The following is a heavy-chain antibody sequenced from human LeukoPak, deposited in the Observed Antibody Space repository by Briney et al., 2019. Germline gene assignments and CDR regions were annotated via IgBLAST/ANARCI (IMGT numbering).Heavy chain of an antibody. CDR3: TRYGSGKYMDV. J-gene: IGHJ6*03. D-gene: IGHD3-10*01. V-gene: IGHV3-23*01. CDR2: ISGSGGST. Sequence: GGSLRLSCAASGFTFSSYGMSWVRQAPGKGLEWVSAISGSGGSTYYADSVKGRFTISRDNSKNTLYLQMNSLKTEDTAVYYCTRYGSGKYMDVWGKGTTVTISS. CDR1: GFTFSSYG.